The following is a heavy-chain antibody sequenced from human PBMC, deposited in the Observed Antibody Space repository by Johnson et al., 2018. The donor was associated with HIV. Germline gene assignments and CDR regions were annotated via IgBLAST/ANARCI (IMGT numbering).Heavy chain of an antibody. V-gene: IGHV3-30*02. CDR2: IRYDGSNK. Sequence: QVQLVESGGGVVQPGRSLRLSCAASGFTFSSYGMHWVRQAPGKGLEWVAFIRYDGSNKYYAASVKGRFTISRDNSKNTLSLQMNSPRVDDTAIYYCARVRAGRENAFDIWGQGTMVTVSS. J-gene: IGHJ3*02. CDR3: ARVRAGRENAFDI. D-gene: IGHD1-26*01. CDR1: GFTFSSYG.